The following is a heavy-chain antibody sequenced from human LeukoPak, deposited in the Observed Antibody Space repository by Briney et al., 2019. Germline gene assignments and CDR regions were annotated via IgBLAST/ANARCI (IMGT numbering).Heavy chain of an antibody. CDR1: GFTFSSYG. CDR2: IWYDGSNN. Sequence: PGGSLRLSCAASGFTFSSYGMHWVRQAPGKGLEWVAVIWYDGSNNYYADSVKGRFTISRDNSKNTLYLQMNSLRAEDTAVYYCARDSYQDYYGRFDPWGQGTLVIVSS. CDR3: ARDSYQDYYGRFDP. V-gene: IGHV3-33*01. D-gene: IGHD3-10*01. J-gene: IGHJ5*02.